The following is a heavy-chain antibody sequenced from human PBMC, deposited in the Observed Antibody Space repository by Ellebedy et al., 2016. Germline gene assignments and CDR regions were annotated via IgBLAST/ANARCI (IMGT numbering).Heavy chain of an antibody. CDR2: IIPISGTP. Sequence: SVKVSCXASGGTFSSYAISWVRQAPGQGLEWMGGIIPISGTPNYAQKFQGTVSITADKSTSTAYMELSSLRSEDTAVYYCASVTMGSNWDYYYYMDVWGKGTTVTVSS. J-gene: IGHJ6*03. D-gene: IGHD7-27*01. CDR1: GGTFSSYA. CDR3: ASVTMGSNWDYYYYMDV. V-gene: IGHV1-69*06.